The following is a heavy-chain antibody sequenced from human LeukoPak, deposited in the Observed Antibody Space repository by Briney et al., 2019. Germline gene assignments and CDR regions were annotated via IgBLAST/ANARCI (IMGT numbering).Heavy chain of an antibody. J-gene: IGHJ3*02. V-gene: IGHV4-61*02. CDR2: IHTSGST. Sequence: SETLSPTCSVSGGSFSSSSYYWSWIRQPAGKGLEWIGRIHTSGSTNYNPSLKSRVTISADTSKNQFFLKLSSVTAADTAVYYCTTGGGYDAFDIWGQGTMVTVSS. D-gene: IGHD3-16*01. CDR3: TTGGGYDAFDI. CDR1: GGSFSSSSYY.